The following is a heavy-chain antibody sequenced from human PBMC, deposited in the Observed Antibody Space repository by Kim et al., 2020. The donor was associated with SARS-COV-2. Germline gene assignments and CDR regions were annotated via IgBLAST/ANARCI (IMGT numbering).Heavy chain of an antibody. D-gene: IGHD5-18*01. J-gene: IGHJ6*04. CDR1: GYTFTSYA. CDR3: ARDMDSYGYYYYYGMDV. CDR2: INTNTGNP. Sequence: ASVKVSCKASGYTFTSYAMNWVRQAPGQGLEWMGWINTNTGNPTYAQGFTGRFVFSLDTSVSTAYLQISSLKAEDTAVYYCARDMDSYGYYYYYGMDVGGEGTTVTVSS. V-gene: IGHV7-4-1*02.